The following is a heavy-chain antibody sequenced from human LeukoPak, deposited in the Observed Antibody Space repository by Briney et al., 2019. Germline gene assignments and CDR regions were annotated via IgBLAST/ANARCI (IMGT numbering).Heavy chain of an antibody. Sequence: GGSLRLSCVASGFPFNNYWMHWVRQAPGKGLEWVANIKQDGSEIYYVGSVKGRFSISRDNAKNSVYLQMNSLRAEDTAVYYCANAPVYSSSWYGFYYWGQGTQVTVSS. CDR3: ANAPVYSSSWYGFYY. J-gene: IGHJ4*02. CDR1: GFPFNNYW. V-gene: IGHV3-7*03. D-gene: IGHD6-13*01. CDR2: IKQDGSEI.